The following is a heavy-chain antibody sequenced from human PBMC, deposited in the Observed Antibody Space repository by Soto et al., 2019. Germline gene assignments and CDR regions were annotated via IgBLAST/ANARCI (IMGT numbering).Heavy chain of an antibody. V-gene: IGHV4-4*07. D-gene: IGHD2-2*01. Sequence: SETLSLTCTVSGGSISNYYWSWIRQPAGKGLEWIGRIYTSGSTDYNPSLKSRVTMSVDTSKNQFSLRLSSVTAADTAVYYCARGNCTSTGCYPSDYWGQGALVTVSS. CDR1: GGSISNYY. CDR3: ARGNCTSTGCYPSDY. J-gene: IGHJ4*02. CDR2: IYTSGST.